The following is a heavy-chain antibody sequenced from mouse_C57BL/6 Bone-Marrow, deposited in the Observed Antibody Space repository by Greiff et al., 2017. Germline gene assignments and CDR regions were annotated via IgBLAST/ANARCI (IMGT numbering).Heavy chain of an antibody. Sequence: QVQLQQSGAELVKPGASVKMSCKASGYTFTSYWITWVKQRPGQGLEWIGDIYPGSGSTNYNEKFKSKATLTVDTSSSTAYMQLSSLTSEDSAVYYCARGGYDSTTLFGYWGQGTTLTVSS. CDR2: IYPGSGST. V-gene: IGHV1-55*01. J-gene: IGHJ2*01. CDR1: GYTFTSYW. D-gene: IGHD2-4*01. CDR3: ARGGYDSTTLFGY.